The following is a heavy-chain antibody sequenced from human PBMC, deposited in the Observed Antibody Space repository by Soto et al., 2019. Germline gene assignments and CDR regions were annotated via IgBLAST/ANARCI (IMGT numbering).Heavy chain of an antibody. J-gene: IGHJ4*02. CDR2: IWCDGSNK. CDR3: AREQTYYFDY. Sequence: QVQLVESGGGVVQPGRSLRLSCAASGFTFSSYGMHWVRQAPGKGLEWAAVIWCDGSNKYYADSVKGRFTISRDNSKKTLYLQMNSLRAEDTAGYYCAREQTYYFDYWGQGTLVTVSS. CDR1: GFTFSSYG. V-gene: IGHV3-33*01.